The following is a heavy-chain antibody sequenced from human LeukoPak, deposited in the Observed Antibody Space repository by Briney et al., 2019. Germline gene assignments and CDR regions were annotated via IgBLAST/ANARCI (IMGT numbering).Heavy chain of an antibody. CDR1: GFSFSGHW. Sequence: GGSLSLSCAASGFSFSGHWMYWARQLPGKGLVWVSRISPTGSTTSYADSVKGRFTISRDNSKNTLYLQMSSLRPEDTAVYFCVRDRTSITTLYEYWGQGTLVTVTS. CDR2: ISPTGSTT. CDR3: VRDRTSITTLYEY. D-gene: IGHD1-14*01. V-gene: IGHV3-74*01. J-gene: IGHJ4*02.